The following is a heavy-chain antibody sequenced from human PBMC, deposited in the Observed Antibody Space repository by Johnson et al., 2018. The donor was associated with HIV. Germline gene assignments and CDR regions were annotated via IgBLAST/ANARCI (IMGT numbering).Heavy chain of an antibody. J-gene: IGHJ3*02. V-gene: IGHV3-30*02. CDR1: GFNFNNYG. D-gene: IGHD3-22*01. CDR3: ASVGYYDSSGSPYRGAFDI. Sequence: QEQLVESGGGVVQPGGSLRLYCAASGFNFNNYGMHWVRQAPGKGLEWVAFIRYDGRNKYYADSVKGRFTISRDISKNTLCLHMKSLSAGDTAVYACASVGYYDSSGSPYRGAFDIWGQGTMVTVSS. CDR2: IRYDGRNK.